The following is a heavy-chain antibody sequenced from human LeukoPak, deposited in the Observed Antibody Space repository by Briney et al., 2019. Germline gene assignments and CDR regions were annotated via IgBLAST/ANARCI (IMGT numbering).Heavy chain of an antibody. CDR1: GFTFSSYG. D-gene: IGHD2-15*01. CDR3: PRYCSGGSCYGGAFDI. CDR2: ISYDGSNK. V-gene: IGHV3-30*03. Sequence: GGSLRLSCAASGFTFSSYGMHWVRQAPGKGLEWVAVISYDGSNKYYADSVKGRFTISRDNSKNTLYLQMNSLRAEDTAVYYCPRYCSGGSCYGGAFDIWGQGTMVTVSS. J-gene: IGHJ3*02.